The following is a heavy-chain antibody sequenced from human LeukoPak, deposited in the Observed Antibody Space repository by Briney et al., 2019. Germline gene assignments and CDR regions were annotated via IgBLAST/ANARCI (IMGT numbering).Heavy chain of an antibody. CDR1: GFTFSSYA. J-gene: IGHJ4*02. CDR2: ISGSAGST. Sequence: GGSLRLSCAASGFTFSSYAMNWVRQAPGKGLEWVSGISGSAGSTYYADSVKGRFTISRDNSKNTLFLQMNSLRAEDTAVYYCAKAPYNWNVHFDYWGQGTLVTVSS. CDR3: AKAPYNWNVHFDY. D-gene: IGHD1-20*01. V-gene: IGHV3-23*01.